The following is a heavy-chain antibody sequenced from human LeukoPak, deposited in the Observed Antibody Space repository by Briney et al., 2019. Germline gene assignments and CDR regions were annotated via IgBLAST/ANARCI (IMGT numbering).Heavy chain of an antibody. D-gene: IGHD6-13*01. CDR2: INPNSGGT. CDR1: GYTFTGYY. V-gene: IGHV1-2*02. Sequence: ASVKVSCKASGYTFTGYYMLWVRQAPGQGLEWMGWINPNSGGTNYAQKFQGRVTMTRDTSISTAYMELSRLRSDDTAVYYCARGPAGGYYFDYWGQGTLVTVSS. CDR3: ARGPAGGYYFDY. J-gene: IGHJ4*02.